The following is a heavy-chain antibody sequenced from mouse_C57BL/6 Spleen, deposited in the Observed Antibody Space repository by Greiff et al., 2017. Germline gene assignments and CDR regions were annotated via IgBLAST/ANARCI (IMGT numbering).Heavy chain of an antibody. CDR2: INYDGSST. Sequence: EVKLVESEGGLVQPGSSMKLSCTASGFTFSDYYMAWVRQVPEKGLEWVANINYDGSSTYYLDYLKSRFIISRDNAKNILYLQMSSLKSEDTATYYCARDDGYHTSFAYWGQGTLVTVSA. J-gene: IGHJ3*01. CDR1: GFTFSDYY. V-gene: IGHV5-16*01. CDR3: ARDDGYHTSFAY. D-gene: IGHD2-3*01.